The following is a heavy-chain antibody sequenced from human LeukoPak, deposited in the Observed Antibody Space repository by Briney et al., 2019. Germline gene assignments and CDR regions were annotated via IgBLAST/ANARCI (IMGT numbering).Heavy chain of an antibody. J-gene: IGHJ4*02. D-gene: IGHD3-22*01. V-gene: IGHV1-18*01. CDR3: ARLEYPDYYDSSGYYY. CDR1: GYTFTSYG. Sequence: ASVKVSCKASGYTFTSYGISWVRQAPGQGLEWMGWISAYNGNTNYAQKLQGRVTMTTDTATSTAYMELRSLRSDDTAVYYCARLEYPDYYDSSGYYYWGQGTLVTVSS. CDR2: ISAYNGNT.